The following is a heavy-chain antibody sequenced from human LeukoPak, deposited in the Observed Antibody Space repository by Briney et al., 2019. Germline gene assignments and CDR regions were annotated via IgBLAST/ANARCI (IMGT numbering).Heavy chain of an antibody. Sequence: SEPLSLTCTVSGGSLSSTSSYWGWIRQPPGKGLEWIGYFHYGGNTNYNPSLKSRATISFDTSKNQFSLNLISATAADTAVYYCARLPGGYWGQGTLVIVSS. CDR3: ARLPGGY. V-gene: IGHV4-39*01. CDR2: FHYGGNT. CDR1: GGSLSSTSSY. J-gene: IGHJ4*02. D-gene: IGHD1-26*01.